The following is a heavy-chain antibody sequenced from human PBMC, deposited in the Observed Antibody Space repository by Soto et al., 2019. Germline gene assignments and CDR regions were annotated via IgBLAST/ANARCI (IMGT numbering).Heavy chain of an antibody. D-gene: IGHD1-7*01. Sequence: PGESLKISCEGSGYSFSSFWISWVRQMPGKGLEWVGRIDPSDSYINYSPSFQGRVTISADKSSSTAYLQWSSLEASDTGIYYCAKRGWIYQAYHYYYAMDVWGQGTTVTVSS. J-gene: IGHJ6*02. CDR1: GYSFSSFW. CDR2: IDPSDSYI. V-gene: IGHV5-10-1*01. CDR3: AKRGWIYQAYHYYYAMDV.